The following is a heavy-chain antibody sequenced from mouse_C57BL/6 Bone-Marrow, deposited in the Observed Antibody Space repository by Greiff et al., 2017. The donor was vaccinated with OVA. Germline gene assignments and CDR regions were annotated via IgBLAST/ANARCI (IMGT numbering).Heavy chain of an antibody. D-gene: IGHD2-4*01. CDR1: GYTFTSYW. CDR3: ARERYEYDWFAY. Sequence: QVQLQQPGAELVKPGASVKMSCTASGYTFTSYWITWVKQRPGQGLEWIGDIYPGSGSTNYNEKFKSKATLPVDTSSRTAYMQLNSLTSEDSAVYYCARERYEYDWFAYWGQGTLVTVSA. J-gene: IGHJ3*01. V-gene: IGHV1-55*01. CDR2: IYPGSGST.